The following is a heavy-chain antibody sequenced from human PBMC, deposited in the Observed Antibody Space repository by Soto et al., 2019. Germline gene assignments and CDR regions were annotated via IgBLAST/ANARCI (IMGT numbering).Heavy chain of an antibody. CDR2: TYYRSKWFH. D-gene: IGHD3-10*01. CDR1: GDSFSSDITS. V-gene: IGHV6-1*01. J-gene: IGHJ3*01. CDR3: ARGNALDV. Sequence: QGQLQQSGPGLVKPSQTLSLTCAISGDSFSSDITSWNWIRQSPSRGLEWLGRTYYRSKWFHDYAASVKSRITINPDTSKNQFSLELNSMTPEDTAVYYCARGNALDVWGQGTVVTVSS.